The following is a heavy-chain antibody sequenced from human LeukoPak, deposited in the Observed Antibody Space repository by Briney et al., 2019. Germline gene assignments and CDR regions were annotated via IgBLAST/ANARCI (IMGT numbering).Heavy chain of an antibody. J-gene: IGHJ4*02. CDR3: ATSGVAVVFDH. Sequence: SETLSLTCTVSGGSISSGSYYWSWIRQPAGKGLEWIGRIYTSGSTNYNPSLKSRVTISVDTSKNQFSLKLSSVTAADTAVYYCATSGVAVVFDHWGQGTLVTVSS. D-gene: IGHD6-19*01. CDR2: IYTSGST. V-gene: IGHV4-61*02. CDR1: GGSISSGSYY.